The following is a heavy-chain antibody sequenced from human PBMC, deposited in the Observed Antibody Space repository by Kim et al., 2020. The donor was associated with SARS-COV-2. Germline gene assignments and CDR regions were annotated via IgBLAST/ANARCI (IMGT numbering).Heavy chain of an antibody. D-gene: IGHD3-10*01. J-gene: IGHJ6*02. V-gene: IGHV3-74*01. CDR3: AIGFFRDGFDV. CDR1: RFTFNNYW. CDR2: ISSDGSIT. Sequence: GGSLRLSCAVSRFTFNNYWINWVRHAPGKGLVWVSRISSDGSITNYADSVKGRFTMSRDNAENTLYLQMNSLRAEETAVYYCAIGFFRDGFDVWGQGTTVTVSS.